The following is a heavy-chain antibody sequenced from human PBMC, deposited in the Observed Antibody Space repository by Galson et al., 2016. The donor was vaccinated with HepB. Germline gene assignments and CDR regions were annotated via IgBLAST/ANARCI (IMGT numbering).Heavy chain of an antibody. Sequence: SLRLSCAASGFTFGHYAMHWVRQAPGKGLEWVSGISWNSDSIGYADSVKGRFTISRDNAKNSLYLQMNSLRAEDTALYYCAKSDCSSTSCFPDDWGQGTLVTVSS. CDR2: ISWNSDSI. CDR3: AKSDCSSTSCFPDD. V-gene: IGHV3-9*01. D-gene: IGHD2-2*01. J-gene: IGHJ4*02. CDR1: GFTFGHYA.